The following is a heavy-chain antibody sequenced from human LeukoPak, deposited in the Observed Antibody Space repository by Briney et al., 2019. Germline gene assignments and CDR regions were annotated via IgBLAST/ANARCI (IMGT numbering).Heavy chain of an antibody. V-gene: IGHV4-61*02. Sequence: SQTLSLTCTVSGGSISSGSYYWSWIRQPAGKGLEWIGRIYTSGSTNYNPSLKSRVTISVDTSKNQFSLKLSSVTAADTAVYYCARCITIFGVVNTDAFDIWGQGTMVTVSS. D-gene: IGHD3-3*01. CDR3: ARCITIFGVVNTDAFDI. J-gene: IGHJ3*02. CDR2: IYTSGST. CDR1: GGSISSGSYY.